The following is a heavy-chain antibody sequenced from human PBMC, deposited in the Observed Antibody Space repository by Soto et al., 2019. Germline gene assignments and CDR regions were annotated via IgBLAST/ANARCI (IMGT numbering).Heavy chain of an antibody. J-gene: IGHJ6*02. D-gene: IGHD2-15*01. V-gene: IGHV3-53*01. Sequence: PGESLKISCAASGFNVSSNYMSWVRQAPGKGLEWVSVIYSGGSTYYADSVKGRFTISRDNAKNTLYLQMNSLRAEDTAVYYCARDSVVVVAATHYYYYGMDVWGQGTTVTVSS. CDR2: IYSGGST. CDR1: GFNVSSNY. CDR3: ARDSVVVVAATHYYYYGMDV.